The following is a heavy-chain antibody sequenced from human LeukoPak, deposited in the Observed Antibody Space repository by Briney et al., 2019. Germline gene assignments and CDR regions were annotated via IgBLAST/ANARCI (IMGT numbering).Heavy chain of an antibody. Sequence: GGSLRLSCAASGFTFSIYAMSWVRQAPGKGLEWISGISGNGGSTYYADSVKGRFTISRDNSKNTLYLQMNSLTAEDTAVYYCAKSGIAAAGQRGYFDNWGQGALVTVSS. D-gene: IGHD6-13*01. V-gene: IGHV3-23*01. CDR2: ISGNGGST. J-gene: IGHJ4*02. CDR1: GFTFSIYA. CDR3: AKSGIAAAGQRGYFDN.